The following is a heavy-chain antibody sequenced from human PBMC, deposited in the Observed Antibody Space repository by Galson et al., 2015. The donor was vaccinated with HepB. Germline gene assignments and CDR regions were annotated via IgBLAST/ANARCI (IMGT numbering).Heavy chain of an antibody. D-gene: IGHD3-16*01. CDR2: IYSGGST. CDR3: ARGVSVPGSYHRPIWGYFDY. CDR1: GFTVSSNY. Sequence: SLRLSCAASGFTVSSNYMSWVRQAPGKGLEWVSVIYSGGSTYYADSVKGRFTISRHNSKNTLYLQMNSLRAEDTAVYYCARGVSVPGSYHRPIWGYFDYWGQGTLVTVSS. J-gene: IGHJ4*02. V-gene: IGHV3-53*04.